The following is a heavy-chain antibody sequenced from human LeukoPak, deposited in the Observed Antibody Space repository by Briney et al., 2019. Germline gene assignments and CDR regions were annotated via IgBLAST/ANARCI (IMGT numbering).Heavy chain of an antibody. CDR3: AKQTGSGLFILP. CDR1: GGSISSSSYY. D-gene: IGHD3/OR15-3a*01. V-gene: IGHV4-39*01. Sequence: SETLSLTCTVSGGSISSSSYYWGWIRQPPGKGLEWIGSIYYSGSTNYKPSLKSRVTISIDTSKNQFSLKLTSVTAADTAVYYCAKQTGSGLFILPGGQGTLVTVSS. J-gene: IGHJ4*02. CDR2: IYYSGST.